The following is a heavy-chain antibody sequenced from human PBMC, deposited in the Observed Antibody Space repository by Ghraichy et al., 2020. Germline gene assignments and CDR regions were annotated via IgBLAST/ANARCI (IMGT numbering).Heavy chain of an antibody. Sequence: SVKVSCKASGGTFSSYAISWVRQAPGQGLEWMGGIIPIFGTANYAQKFQGRVTITADESTSTAYMELSSLRSEDTAVYYCARPWEYCTNGVCPYYYYGMDVWGQGTTVTVSS. V-gene: IGHV1-69*13. CDR2: IIPIFGTA. D-gene: IGHD2-8*01. J-gene: IGHJ6*02. CDR3: ARPWEYCTNGVCPYYYYGMDV. CDR1: GGTFSSYA.